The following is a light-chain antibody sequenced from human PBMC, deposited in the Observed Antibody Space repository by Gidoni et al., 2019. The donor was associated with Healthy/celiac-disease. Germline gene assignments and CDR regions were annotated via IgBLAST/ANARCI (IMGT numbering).Light chain of an antibody. CDR1: QSVSSY. V-gene: IGKV3-11*01. Sequence: DIVLTHSPATLSLPTGERATLSCRASQSVSSYLAWYQQKPGQAPRLLIYDASNRATGIPARFSGSGSGTDFTLTISSLEPEDFAVYCCQQHSNWLTFGGGTKVEIK. CDR2: DAS. J-gene: IGKJ4*01. CDR3: QQHSNWLT.